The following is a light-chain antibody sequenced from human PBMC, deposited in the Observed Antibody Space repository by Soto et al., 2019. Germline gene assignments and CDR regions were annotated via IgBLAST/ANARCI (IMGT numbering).Light chain of an antibody. V-gene: IGKV3-20*01. J-gene: IGKJ4*01. CDR1: QSISSSY. CDR3: QQYCGSPLT. Sequence: ENVLTQSPGTLSLSPGERATLSCRASQSISSSYLAWYQQKPGQPPRLLIYHASSRAPGIPDRFSGSGSGTEFTLTISRLEPEDFAVYYCQQYCGSPLTFGGGTKVEIK. CDR2: HAS.